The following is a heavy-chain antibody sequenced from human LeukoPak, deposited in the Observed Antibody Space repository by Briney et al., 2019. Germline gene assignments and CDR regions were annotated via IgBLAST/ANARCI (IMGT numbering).Heavy chain of an antibody. CDR2: IYHTGNT. J-gene: IGHJ4*02. CDR1: GGSISSTNW. V-gene: IGHV4-4*02. CDR3: ADLSIAVTGRSGF. Sequence: PSETLSLTCVVSGGSISSTNWWSWVRQPPGKGLEWIGEIYHTGNTNYNPSLKSRVTISVDKSKNQFSLKLSSVTAADTAVYYCADLSIAVTGRSGFWGQGTLVTVSS. D-gene: IGHD6-19*01.